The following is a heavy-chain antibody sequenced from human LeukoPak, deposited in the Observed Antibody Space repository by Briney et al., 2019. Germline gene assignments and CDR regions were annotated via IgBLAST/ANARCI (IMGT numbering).Heavy chain of an antibody. J-gene: IGHJ5*02. D-gene: IGHD3-22*01. CDR1: GGSFSGYY. Sequence: SSETLSLTCAVYGGSFSGYYCSWLRQPPGKGLEWIGYIYYSGSTNYNPSLKSRVTISVDTSKNQFSLKLSSVTAADTAVYYCARMATMIVGNWFDPWGQGTLVTVSS. CDR2: IYYSGST. CDR3: ARMATMIVGNWFDP. V-gene: IGHV4-59*01.